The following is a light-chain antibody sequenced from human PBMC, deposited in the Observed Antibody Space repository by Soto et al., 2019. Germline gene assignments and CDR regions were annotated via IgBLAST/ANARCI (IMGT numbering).Light chain of an antibody. V-gene: IGKV1-13*02. CDR1: QDIAIY. CDR2: KAS. J-gene: IGKJ4*01. Sequence: AIQLAQCRAALSATVGGTATINRRATQDIAIYLAWYQQKQGKAPKLLIYKASSLESGVPSRFSGSGSGTDFTLPLTSLHPEHFAPSYCHQLNSYPPTFGGGTKGDIK. CDR3: HQLNSYPPT.